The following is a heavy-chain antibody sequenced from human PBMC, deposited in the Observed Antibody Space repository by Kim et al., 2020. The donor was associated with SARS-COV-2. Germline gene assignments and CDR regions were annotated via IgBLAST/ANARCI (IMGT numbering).Heavy chain of an antibody. Sequence: SVKVSCKASGGTFSSYAISWVRQAPGQGLEWMGGIIPIFGTANYAQKFQGRVTITADESTSTAYMELSSLRSEDTAVYYCARGSSLGLQPTNPLFDYWGQGTLVTVSS. CDR2: IIPIFGTA. CDR1: GGTFSSYA. D-gene: IGHD4-4*01. V-gene: IGHV1-69*13. CDR3: ARGSSLGLQPTNPLFDY. J-gene: IGHJ4*02.